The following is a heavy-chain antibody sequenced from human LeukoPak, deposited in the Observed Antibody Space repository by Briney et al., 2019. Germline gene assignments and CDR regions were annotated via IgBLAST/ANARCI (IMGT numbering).Heavy chain of an antibody. CDR2: IYYSGST. D-gene: IGHD3-9*01. Sequence: SETLSLTCTVSGGSLSSYYWSWIRQPPGKGLEWIGYIYYSGSTNYNPSLKSRVTISVDTSKNQFSLKLSSVTAADTAVYYCARVPDILTGYSHFDYWGQGTLVTVSS. CDR1: GGSLSSYY. V-gene: IGHV4-59*01. J-gene: IGHJ4*02. CDR3: ARVPDILTGYSHFDY.